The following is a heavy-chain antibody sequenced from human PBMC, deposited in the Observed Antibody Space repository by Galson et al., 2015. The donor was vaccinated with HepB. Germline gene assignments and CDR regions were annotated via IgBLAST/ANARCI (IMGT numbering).Heavy chain of an antibody. J-gene: IGHJ4*02. Sequence: SVKVSCKASGYTFTGYYMHWVRQAPGQGLEWMGWINPNSGGTNYAQKFQGRVTMTRDTSISTAYMELSRLRSDDTAVYYCARPAYYYGSGSYVDWGQGTLVTVSS. CDR3: ARPAYYYGSGSYVD. D-gene: IGHD3-10*01. CDR2: INPNSGGT. CDR1: GYTFTGYY. V-gene: IGHV1-2*02.